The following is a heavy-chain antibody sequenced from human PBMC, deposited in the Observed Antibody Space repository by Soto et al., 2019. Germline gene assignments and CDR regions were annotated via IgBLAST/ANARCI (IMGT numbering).Heavy chain of an antibody. Sequence: EVHLVESGGGLVKPGGSLRLSCAVSGFTFSSCTMNWFRQAPGKGLEWVSSISPSSGHIYYADSVKGRFTISRDNAKNSLFLQMNSLRGEDTAVYYCSGCSGGACHKNYGMDVWGQGTTVTVSS. D-gene: IGHD2-15*01. CDR2: ISPSSGHI. V-gene: IGHV3-21*06. CDR3: SGCSGGACHKNYGMDV. J-gene: IGHJ6*02. CDR1: GFTFSSCT.